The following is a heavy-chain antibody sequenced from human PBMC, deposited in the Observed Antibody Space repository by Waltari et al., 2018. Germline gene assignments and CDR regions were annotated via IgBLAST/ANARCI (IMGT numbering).Heavy chain of an antibody. CDR2: IYYSGGT. J-gene: IGHJ4*02. Sequence: QLQLQESGPGLVKPSETLSLTCTVSGGSISSSSYYWGWIRQPPGKGLEWIGSIYYSGGTYYNPALNSRGTISVDTSKNQFSLKLSSVTAADTAVYYCARVRGVTPDFDYWGQGTLVTVSS. CDR1: GGSISSSSYY. CDR3: ARVRGVTPDFDY. V-gene: IGHV4-39*01. D-gene: IGHD3-10*01.